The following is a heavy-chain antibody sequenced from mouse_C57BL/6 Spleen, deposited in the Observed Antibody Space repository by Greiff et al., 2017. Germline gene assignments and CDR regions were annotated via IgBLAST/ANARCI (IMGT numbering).Heavy chain of an antibody. J-gene: IGHJ2*01. V-gene: IGHV1-19*01. D-gene: IGHD1-1*01. CDR2: INPYNGGT. CDR1: GYTFTDYY. CDR3: AGPITAVVDTDY. Sequence: VQLQQSGPVLVKPGASVKMSCKASGYTFTDYYMNWVKQSHGKSLEWIGVINPYNGGTSYNQKFKGKATLTVDKSSSTAYMELNSLTSEDSAVDYCAGPITAVVDTDYWGQGTTLTVSS.